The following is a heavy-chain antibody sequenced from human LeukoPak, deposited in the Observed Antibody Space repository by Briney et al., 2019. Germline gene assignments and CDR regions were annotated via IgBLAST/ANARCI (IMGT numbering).Heavy chain of an antibody. D-gene: IGHD3-22*01. CDR3: AKAHRDYYHSSGAYYFDY. V-gene: IGHV3-9*01. J-gene: IGHJ4*02. CDR2: ISWNSGSI. Sequence: PGGSLRLSCAASGFTFDDYAMHWVRQAPGKGLEWVSGISWNSGSIGYADSVKGRFTISRDNAKNSLYLQMNSLRAEDTALYYCAKAHRDYYHSSGAYYFDYWGQGTLVTVSS. CDR1: GFTFDDYA.